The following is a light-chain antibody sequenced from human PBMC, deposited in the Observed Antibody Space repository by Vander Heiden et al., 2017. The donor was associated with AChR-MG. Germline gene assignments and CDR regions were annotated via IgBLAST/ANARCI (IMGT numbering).Light chain of an antibody. CDR2: GVT. CDR3: SSFTTISTRV. CDR1: SSDIGGYNY. Sequence: QSALTQPASLSGSPGQSIPISCTGTSSDIGGYNYVSRYQPPPSKAPKLVIYGVTKRPSGVSLRFSGSKSGNTASLTISGLQAEDEADYYCSSFTTISTRVFGGGTRLTVL. V-gene: IGLV2-14*03. J-gene: IGLJ3*02.